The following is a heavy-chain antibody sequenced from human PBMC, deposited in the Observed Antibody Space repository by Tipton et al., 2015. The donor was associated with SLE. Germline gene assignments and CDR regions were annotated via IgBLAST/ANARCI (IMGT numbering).Heavy chain of an antibody. V-gene: IGHV4-34*12. D-gene: IGHD3-22*01. CDR2: IFYSGSFSGGST. CDR3: ARDSPYDSSGYYSDY. J-gene: IGHJ4*02. Sequence: TLSLTCAVYGGSFSGYYWGWIRQPPGKGLEWIGSIFYSGSFSGGSTYYNPSPKSRVTISVDTSKNQFSLKLSSVTAADTTIYYCARDSPYDSSGYYSDYWGQGTQVTVSS. CDR1: GGSFSGYY.